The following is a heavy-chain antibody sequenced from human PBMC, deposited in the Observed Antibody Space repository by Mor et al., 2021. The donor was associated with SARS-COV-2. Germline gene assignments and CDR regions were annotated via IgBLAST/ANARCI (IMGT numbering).Heavy chain of an antibody. CDR2: ISGNGGIT. Sequence: EGLEYVSAISGNGGITYYADSVKGRLTISRDNSKNTLYLQMSSLRAADTAVYYCVRDETFDYWGQGTLVT. J-gene: IGHJ4*02. V-gene: IGHV3-64D*06. CDR3: VRDETFDY.